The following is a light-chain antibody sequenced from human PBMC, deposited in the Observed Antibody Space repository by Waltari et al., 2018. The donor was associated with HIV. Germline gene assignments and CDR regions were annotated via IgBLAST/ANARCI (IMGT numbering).Light chain of an antibody. V-gene: IGKV3D-20*01. Sequence: EIVLTQSPATLSLSPGDRATLSCGASESVNSNYLAWYQQKPGLAPRLLIYDASIRATGIPDRFSGSGSGTDFTLTISRLEPEDSAVYYCQQYVTSPTTFGQGTKVEIK. CDR1: ESVNSNY. CDR3: QQYVTSPTT. CDR2: DAS. J-gene: IGKJ1*01.